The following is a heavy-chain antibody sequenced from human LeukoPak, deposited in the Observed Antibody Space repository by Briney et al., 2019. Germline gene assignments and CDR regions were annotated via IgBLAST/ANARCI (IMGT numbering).Heavy chain of an antibody. D-gene: IGHD2-2*01. CDR2: INTNTGNP. V-gene: IGHV7-4-1*02. CDR1: GYTFTSYA. CDR3: AKVQGYCGETSCYPDY. Sequence: ASVKVSCKASGYTFTSYAINWVRQAPGQGLEWMGWINTNTGNPTYAQGFTGRFVFSLDTSVNTAYLQISSLKTEDTAVYYCAKVQGYCGETSCYPDYWGQGTLVTVSS. J-gene: IGHJ4*02.